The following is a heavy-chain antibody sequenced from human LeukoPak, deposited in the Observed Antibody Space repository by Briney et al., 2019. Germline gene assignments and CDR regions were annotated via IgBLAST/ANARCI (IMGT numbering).Heavy chain of an antibody. J-gene: IGHJ4*02. CDR2: VSCFNGDT. CDR1: GYTFTGYY. D-gene: IGHD6-19*01. V-gene: IGHV1-18*04. Sequence: ASMKVSCKASGYTFTGYYIHWLRQPPGQGLEWMGWVSCFNGDTNYAQKFQGRVTMTRDTSTTTAYMELRNLRSDDTALYYCARDPTNTSGRYAYHDYWGQGTLVTVSS. CDR3: ARDPTNTSGRYAYHDY.